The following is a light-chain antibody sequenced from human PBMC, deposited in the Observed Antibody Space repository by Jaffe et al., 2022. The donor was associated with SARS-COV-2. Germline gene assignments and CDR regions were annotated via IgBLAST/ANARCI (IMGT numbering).Light chain of an antibody. V-gene: IGLV1-40*01. CDR3: QSYDSSLSVSWV. CDR2: GNN. J-gene: IGLJ3*02. CDR1: SSNIGAGYD. Sequence: QSVLTQPPSVSGAPGQRVTISCTGSSSNIGAGYDVHWYRQLPGTAPKLLIYGNNNRPSGVPDRFSGSKSGTSASLAITGLQAEDEADYYCQSYDSSLSVSWVFGGGTKLTVL.